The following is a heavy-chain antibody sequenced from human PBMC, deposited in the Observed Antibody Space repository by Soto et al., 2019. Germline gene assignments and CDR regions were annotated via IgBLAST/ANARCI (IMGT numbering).Heavy chain of an antibody. J-gene: IGHJ4*02. CDR3: ARHSGDADYHFDY. D-gene: IGHD4-17*01. Sequence: QVQLQESGPGLVKPSETLSLTCTVSGGSISSYYWSWIRQPPGKGLEWIGYIYDSGRTNYNPSLNRRVTISVDTSKNQFSLKLSSVTAADTALYYCARHSGDADYHFDYWGQGTLVTVSS. CDR1: GGSISSYY. CDR2: IYDSGRT. V-gene: IGHV4-59*08.